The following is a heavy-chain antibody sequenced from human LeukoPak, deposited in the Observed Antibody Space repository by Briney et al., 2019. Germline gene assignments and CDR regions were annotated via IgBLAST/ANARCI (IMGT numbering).Heavy chain of an antibody. D-gene: IGHD4-17*01. Sequence: SETLSLTCAVYGGSFRGYYWSWIRQPPGKGLEWIGEINHSGSTNYNPSPKSRVTISVDTSKNQFALKLSSVTAADTAVYYCARESSYHYGYWGQGTLVTVSS. J-gene: IGHJ4*02. CDR3: ARESSYHYGY. CDR2: INHSGST. V-gene: IGHV4-34*01. CDR1: GGSFRGYY.